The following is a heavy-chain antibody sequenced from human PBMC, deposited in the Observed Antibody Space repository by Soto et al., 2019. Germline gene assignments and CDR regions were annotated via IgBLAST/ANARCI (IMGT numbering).Heavy chain of an antibody. V-gene: IGHV3-21*01. J-gene: IGHJ6*02. CDR3: ARDRGYDAHDYYYNAMDV. Sequence: GGSLRLSCISPGFTFRTYTMNWVRQAPGKGLEWVSGIRGFSPYTFYAESVKGRFTISRDNAKNSLYLQMNSLRAEDTAVYYCARDRGYDAHDYYYNAMDVWRQGTTVTVSS. CDR2: IRGFSPYT. CDR1: GFTFRTYT. D-gene: IGHD2-15*01.